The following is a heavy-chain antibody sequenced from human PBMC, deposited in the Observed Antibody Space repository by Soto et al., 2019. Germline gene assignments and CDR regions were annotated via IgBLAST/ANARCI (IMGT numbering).Heavy chain of an antibody. CDR3: ASCLSAVAGSCFDY. V-gene: IGHV1-69*13. CDR1: GGTFSSYA. Sequence: SVKVSCKASGGTFSSYAISWVRQAPGQGLEWMGGIIPIFGTANYAQKFQGRVTITADESTSTAYMELSSLRSEDTAVYYCASCLSAVAGSCFDYWGQGTLVTVS. CDR2: IIPIFGTA. J-gene: IGHJ4*02. D-gene: IGHD6-19*01.